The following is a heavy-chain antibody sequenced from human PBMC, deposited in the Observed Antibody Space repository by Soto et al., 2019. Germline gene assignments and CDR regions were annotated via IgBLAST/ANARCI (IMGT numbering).Heavy chain of an antibody. Sequence: PSETLSLTCVVSGASLSSYYWSWIRQPPGRGLEWIGYIYYSGSTNYNPSLKSRVTISVDTSKNQFSLKLSSVTAADTAVYYCARTYGDCFDYWGQGTLVTVSS. CDR2: IYYSGST. CDR3: ARTYGDCFDY. V-gene: IGHV4-59*01. D-gene: IGHD4-17*01. J-gene: IGHJ4*02. CDR1: GASLSSYY.